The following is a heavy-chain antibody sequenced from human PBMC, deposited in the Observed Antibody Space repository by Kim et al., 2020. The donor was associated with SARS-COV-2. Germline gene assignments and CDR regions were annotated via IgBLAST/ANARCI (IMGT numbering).Heavy chain of an antibody. CDR3: ARGHTNFGVVIYYFDY. V-gene: IGHV3-21*01. Sequence: GGSLRLSCAASGFTFSSYSMNWVRQAPGKGLECVSSISSSSSYIYYADSVKGRFTISRDNAKNSLYLQMNSLRAEDTAVYYCARGHTNFGVVIYYFDYWGQATLVTVSS. D-gene: IGHD3-3*01. J-gene: IGHJ4*02. CDR2: ISSSSSYI. CDR1: GFTFSSYS.